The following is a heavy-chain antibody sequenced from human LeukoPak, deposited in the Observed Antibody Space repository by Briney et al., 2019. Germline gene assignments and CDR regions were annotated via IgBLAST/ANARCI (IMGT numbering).Heavy chain of an antibody. D-gene: IGHD6-19*01. Sequence: GGSLRLSCAASGFTFDNYAMNWVRQVPGKGLEWISLISWNSGTIGYADSVKGRFTISRDNANNFLYLQMNSLRAEDTTLYYCARAYKDRSLAGKKEFFQHWGQGTLVTVSS. CDR3: ARAYKDRSLAGKKEFFQH. CDR1: GFTFDNYA. V-gene: IGHV3-9*01. CDR2: ISWNSGTI. J-gene: IGHJ1*01.